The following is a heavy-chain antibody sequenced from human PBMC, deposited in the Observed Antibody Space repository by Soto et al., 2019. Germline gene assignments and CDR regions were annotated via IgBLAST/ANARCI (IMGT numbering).Heavy chain of an antibody. CDR2: IYYSGST. V-gene: IGHV4-31*03. CDR1: GGSISSGDYY. CDR3: ARWWSGSRQGFDP. Sequence: QVQLQESGPGLVKPSQTLSLTCTVSGGSISSGDYYWSWIRQHPGKGLEWIGYIYYSGSTYYNPSLKSRVTISVDTSKNQLSLKRSSVTAADTAVYYCARWWSGSRQGFDPWGQGTLVTVSS. D-gene: IGHD3-3*01. J-gene: IGHJ5*02.